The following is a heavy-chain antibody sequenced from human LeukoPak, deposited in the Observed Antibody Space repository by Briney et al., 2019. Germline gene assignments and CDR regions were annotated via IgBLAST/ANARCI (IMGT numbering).Heavy chain of an antibody. J-gene: IGHJ6*03. CDR1: GYSFTSYW. Sequence: GESLKISCKGSGYSFTSYWIGWVRQMPGKGLEWMGIIYPGDSDTRYSPSFQGQVTISADKSISTAYLQWSSLKASDTAMYYCARHRAIPHTAMVYYYYYMDVWGKGTTVTVSS. CDR2: IYPGDSDT. D-gene: IGHD5-18*01. CDR3: ARHRAIPHTAMVYYYYYMDV. V-gene: IGHV5-51*01.